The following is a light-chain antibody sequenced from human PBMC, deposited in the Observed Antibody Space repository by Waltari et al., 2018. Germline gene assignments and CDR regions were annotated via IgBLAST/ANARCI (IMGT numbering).Light chain of an antibody. J-gene: IGLJ3*02. Sequence: QAVLTQPSSLSASPGASASLTCTLRSGINVANYRIHWYHQKPGSPPQSLLRYKSGSDNQQGSGVPSRFSGSKDASANSGILLISGLQSEDEADYYCMIWHSSTWVFGGGTKLTVL. CDR1: SGINVANYR. V-gene: IGLV5-45*02. CDR3: MIWHSSTWV. CDR2: YKSGSDN.